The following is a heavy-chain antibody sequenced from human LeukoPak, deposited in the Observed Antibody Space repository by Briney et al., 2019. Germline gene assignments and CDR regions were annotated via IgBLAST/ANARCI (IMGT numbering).Heavy chain of an antibody. D-gene: IGHD1-1*01. J-gene: IGHJ4*02. V-gene: IGHV3-7*01. CDR3: VSTTRSSHFDN. Sequence: GGSLRLSCAASGFTFSAYWMSWIRQAPGKGLEWLANIKQDGSDKQYVDSVKGRFAISRDNAKTSVYLQMNSLRAEDTAVYYCVSTTRSSHFDNWGQGTLVTVSS. CDR1: GFTFSAYW. CDR2: IKQDGSDK.